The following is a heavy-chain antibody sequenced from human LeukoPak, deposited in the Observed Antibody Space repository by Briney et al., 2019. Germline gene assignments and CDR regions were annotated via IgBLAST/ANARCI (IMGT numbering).Heavy chain of an antibody. D-gene: IGHD2-2*02. J-gene: IGHJ6*03. CDR1: GYTFTSYD. CDR3: ARAVPGALHCNITSCYSDAYYMDV. V-gene: IGHV1-8*03. Sequence: ASVTVSCKASGYTFTSYDFIWVRQATGQGLEWMGWMNPNSGNTGYAQKFHGRGTITRNTSVSTAFMVLSSLRSEDTAVYYCARAVPGALHCNITSCYSDAYYMDVSGKATTVT. CDR2: MNPNSGNT.